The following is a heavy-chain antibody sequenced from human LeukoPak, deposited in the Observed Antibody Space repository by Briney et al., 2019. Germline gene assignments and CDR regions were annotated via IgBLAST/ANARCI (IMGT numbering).Heavy chain of an antibody. CDR3: ARGGQLERRGWYNWFDP. D-gene: IGHD1-1*01. CDR2: ISAYNGNT. V-gene: IGHV1-18*01. Sequence: ASVKVSCKASGYTFTSYGISWVRQAPGQGLEWMGWISAYNGNTNYAQKLQGRVTMTTDTSTSTAYMELRSLRSDDTAVYYCARGGQLERRGWYNWFDPWGQGTLVTVSS. CDR1: GYTFTSYG. J-gene: IGHJ5*02.